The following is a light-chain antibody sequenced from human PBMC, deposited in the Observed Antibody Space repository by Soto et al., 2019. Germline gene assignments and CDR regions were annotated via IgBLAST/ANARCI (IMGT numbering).Light chain of an antibody. J-gene: IGKJ1*01. V-gene: IGKV3-20*01. CDR2: GAS. CDR1: HYVISSF. Sequence: IDLTHSPCTLSLSPVERATLSCSAIHYVISSFLAWIQQKPGLAPRLLIYGASRRATGIPDRFSGSGSGTDFTLTISRLEPEDFAVYYCQQFGSSLPITFGQGTKVDIK. CDR3: QQFGSSLPIT.